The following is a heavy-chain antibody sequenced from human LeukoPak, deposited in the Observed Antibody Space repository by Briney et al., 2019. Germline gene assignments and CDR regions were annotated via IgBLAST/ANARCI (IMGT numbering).Heavy chain of an antibody. CDR3: ARGGGYCSGGSCYEFDY. CDR1: GYTFSSFG. CDR2: ISAYNGDT. D-gene: IGHD2-15*01. Sequence: ASVKVSCKASGYTFSSFGISWVRQAPGQGLEWVGWISAYNGDTNYAQKLQGRVTMTTDPSTSTAYMELRSLRSDDTAVYYCARGGGYCSGGSCYEFDYWGQGTLVTVSS. V-gene: IGHV1-18*01. J-gene: IGHJ4*02.